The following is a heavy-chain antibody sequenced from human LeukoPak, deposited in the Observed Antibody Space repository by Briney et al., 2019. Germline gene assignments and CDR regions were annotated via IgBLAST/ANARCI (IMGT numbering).Heavy chain of an antibody. CDR1: GFTLGSHD. D-gene: IGHD5-18*01. V-gene: IGHV3-13*01. Sequence: TGGSLRLSCTASGFTLGSHDMHWVRQTTGEGLEWVAAIASGFQTFYAGSVKGRFTVSREDAKNSLYLQMNSLRAGDTAVYYCAREARGYHYTYFDYWGQGTLVTVSS. CDR3: AREARGYHYTYFDY. J-gene: IGHJ4*02. CDR2: IASGFQT.